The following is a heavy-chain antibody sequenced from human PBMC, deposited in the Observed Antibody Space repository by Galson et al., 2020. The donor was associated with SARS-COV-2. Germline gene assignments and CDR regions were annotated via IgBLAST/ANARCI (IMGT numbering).Heavy chain of an antibody. V-gene: IGHV3-48*02. J-gene: IGHJ6*02. CDR3: ARDRGYCSGGSWYDYYYYGMDV. Sequence: GESLKISCAASGFTFSSYSMNWVRQAPGKGLEWVSYISSSSSTIYYADSVKGRFTISRDNAKNSLYLQMNSLRDEDTAVYYCARDRGYCSGGSWYDYYYYGMDVWGQGPTVPVSS. D-gene: IGHD2-15*01. CDR2: ISSSSSTI. CDR1: GFTFSSYS.